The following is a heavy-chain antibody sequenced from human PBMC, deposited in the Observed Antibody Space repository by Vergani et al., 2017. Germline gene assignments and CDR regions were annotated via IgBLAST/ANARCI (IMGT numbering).Heavy chain of an antibody. D-gene: IGHD3-10*01. CDR3: AGEGRDRIVRGVIIY. CDR1: GGTFSSYT. CDR2: IIPILGIA. Sequence: QVQLVQSGAEVKKPGSSVKVSCKASGGTFSSYTISWVRQAPGQGLEWMGRIIPILGIANYAQKFQGRVTITADKSTSTAYMELSSLRSEDTAVYYCAGEGRDRIVRGVIIYWGQGTLVTVSS. V-gene: IGHV1-69*08. J-gene: IGHJ4*02.